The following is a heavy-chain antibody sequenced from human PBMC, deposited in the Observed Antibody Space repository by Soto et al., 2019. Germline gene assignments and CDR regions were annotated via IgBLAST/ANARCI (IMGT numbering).Heavy chain of an antibody. CDR3: ATAVLFRSFDWFRPLLWFDP. CDR2: IYHSGST. J-gene: IGHJ5*02. CDR1: GGSISSSNW. Sequence: PSETLSLTCAVSGGSISSSNWWSWVRQPPGKGLEWIGEIYHSGSTNYNPSLKSRVTISVDKSKNQFSLKLSSVTAADTGVCYFATAVLFRSFDWFRPLLWFDPWGQGTLVTVSS. V-gene: IGHV4-4*02. D-gene: IGHD3-9*01.